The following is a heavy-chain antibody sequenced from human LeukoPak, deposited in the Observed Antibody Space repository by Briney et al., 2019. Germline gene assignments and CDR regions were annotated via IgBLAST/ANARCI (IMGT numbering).Heavy chain of an antibody. J-gene: IGHJ6*03. D-gene: IGHD2-15*01. CDR2: ISPSGGST. V-gene: IGHV1-46*01. CDR1: GYTFTSNY. Sequence: ASVTVSCKAFGYTFTSNYMHWVRQAPGQGPEWMGVISPSGGSTTYAQKFQGRVTLTRDMSTSTDYLELSSLRSEDTAVYYCTTGPPSGGIKATIFFYYYYMDVWGKGTTVTVSS. CDR3: TTGPPSGGIKATIFFYYYYMDV.